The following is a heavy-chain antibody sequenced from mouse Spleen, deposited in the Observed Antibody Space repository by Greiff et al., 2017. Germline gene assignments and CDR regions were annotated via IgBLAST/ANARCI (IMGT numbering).Heavy chain of an antibody. Sequence: VQVVESGAELAKPGASVKLSCKASGYTFTSYWMHWVKQRPGQGLEWIGYINPSSGYTKYNQKFKDKATLTADKSSSTAYMQLSSLTYEDSAVYYCATLPVLEYFDVWGAGTTVTVSS. CDR1: GYTFTSYW. V-gene: IGHV1-7*01. CDR2: INPSSGYT. CDR3: ATLPVLEYFDV. J-gene: IGHJ1*01.